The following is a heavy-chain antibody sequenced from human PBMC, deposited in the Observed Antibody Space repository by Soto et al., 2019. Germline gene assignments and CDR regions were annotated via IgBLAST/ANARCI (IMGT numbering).Heavy chain of an antibody. V-gene: IGHV3-21*01. Sequence: EVQVVESGGDLVKPGGSLRLSCASSGFTFSTYTMNWVRQAPGKGLEWVSSINGRGNDIYYAESVKGRFTISRDNAKNSLNLQMDRLRAEDAALYYCEREDGKVGTNSAFDYWGLGALVTVSS. CDR2: INGRGNDI. CDR3: EREDGKVGTNSAFDY. CDR1: GFTFSTYT. D-gene: IGHD1-26*01. J-gene: IGHJ4*02.